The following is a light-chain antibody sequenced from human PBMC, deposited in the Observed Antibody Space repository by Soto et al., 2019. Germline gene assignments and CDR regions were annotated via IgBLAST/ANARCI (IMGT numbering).Light chain of an antibody. CDR1: QDIRNA. CDR2: ASS. Sequence: DVQMTQSPSSLSASVGDRVTITCRASQDIRNALVWYQQKPGRAPKRLIFASSSLESGVPSRFSGSGSGTEFTLTINSLQPEDFATYDCLQHDSYPPTFGQGTKVEIK. V-gene: IGKV1-17*01. J-gene: IGKJ1*01. CDR3: LQHDSYPPT.